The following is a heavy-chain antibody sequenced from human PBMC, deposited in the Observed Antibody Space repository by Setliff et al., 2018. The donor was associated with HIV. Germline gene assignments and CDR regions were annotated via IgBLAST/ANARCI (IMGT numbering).Heavy chain of an antibody. CDR1: GGSFSGYY. CDR3: ARREYSSSSPPFDY. D-gene: IGHD6-6*01. J-gene: IGHJ4*02. Sequence: PSETLSLTCAVYGGSFSGYYWKWVRQPPGMGLEWIGEIDHSGTFNYNPSLKSRVTMSVDTSKNQFSLKLISVTAADTAVYYCARREYSSSSPPFDYWGQGTLVTVSS. V-gene: IGHV4-34*01. CDR2: IDHSGTF.